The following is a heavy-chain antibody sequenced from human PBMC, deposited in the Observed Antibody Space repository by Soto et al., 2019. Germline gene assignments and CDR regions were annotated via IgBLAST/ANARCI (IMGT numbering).Heavy chain of an antibody. CDR3: AKEGSSSPAFDY. CDR1: GFTFSSYG. Sequence: LRLSCAASGFTFSSYGMHWVRQAPGKGLEWVAVISYDGSNKYYADSVKGRFTISRDNSKNTLYLQMNRLRAEDTAVYYCAKEGSSSPAFDYWGQGTLVTVSS. V-gene: IGHV3-30*18. CDR2: ISYDGSNK. J-gene: IGHJ4*02. D-gene: IGHD6-13*01.